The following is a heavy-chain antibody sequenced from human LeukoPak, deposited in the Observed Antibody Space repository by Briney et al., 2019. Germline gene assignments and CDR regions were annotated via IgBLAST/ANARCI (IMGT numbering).Heavy chain of an antibody. Sequence: PGGPLRLSCAASGFTFSSYGMNWVRQAPGKGLEWVSSISISRNYIYYADSVKGRFTMSRDNAKNSLYLQMNSLRAEDTAVYYCARGFYAFDIWGEGRMVTVSS. J-gene: IGHJ3*02. CDR3: ARGFYAFDI. CDR1: GFTFSSYG. CDR2: ISISRNYI. V-gene: IGHV3-21*01.